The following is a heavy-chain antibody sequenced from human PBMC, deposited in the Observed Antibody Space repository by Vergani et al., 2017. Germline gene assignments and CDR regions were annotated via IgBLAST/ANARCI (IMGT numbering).Heavy chain of an antibody. CDR3: ARDGIRFGGVIGAFDY. J-gene: IGHJ4*02. Sequence: QVQLVESGGGLVKPGGSLRLSCAASGFTFSDYYMSWVRQAPGKGLEWVSYISSSSSDTNYADSVKGRFTISRDNAKNSLYLQMNSLRAVDTAVDYCARDGIRFGGVIGAFDYWGQGTLVTVSS. D-gene: IGHD3-16*02. CDR1: GFTFSDYY. CDR2: ISSSSSDT. V-gene: IGHV3-11*05.